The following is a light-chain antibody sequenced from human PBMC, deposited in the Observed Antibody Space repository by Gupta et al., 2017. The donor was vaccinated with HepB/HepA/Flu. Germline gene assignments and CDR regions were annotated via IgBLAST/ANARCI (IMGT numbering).Light chain of an antibody. Sequence: EIVLTQSPATLSLSPGERANLSCRASQSVSSYLAWYQQKPGQAPRLLIYDASNRATGIPARFSGSGSGTDFTLTISSLEPEDFAVYYCQQRSNWPPVTFGGGTKVEIK. J-gene: IGKJ4*01. CDR2: DAS. V-gene: IGKV3-11*01. CDR1: QSVSSY. CDR3: QQRSNWPPVT.